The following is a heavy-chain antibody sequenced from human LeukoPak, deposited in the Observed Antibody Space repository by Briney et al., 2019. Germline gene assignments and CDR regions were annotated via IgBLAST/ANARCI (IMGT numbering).Heavy chain of an antibody. CDR2: ISYDGSNK. Sequence: GGSLRLSCAASGFTFSSYAMHWVRQAPGKGLEWVAVISYDGSNKYYADSVKGRFTISRDNSKNTLYLQMNSLRAEDTAVYYCARALYDILTGYSGDYWGQGTLVTVSS. J-gene: IGHJ4*02. D-gene: IGHD3-9*01. CDR3: ARALYDILTGYSGDY. CDR1: GFTFSSYA. V-gene: IGHV3-30-3*01.